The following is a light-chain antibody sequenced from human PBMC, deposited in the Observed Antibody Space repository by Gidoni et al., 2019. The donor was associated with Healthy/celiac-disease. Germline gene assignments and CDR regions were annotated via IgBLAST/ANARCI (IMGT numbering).Light chain of an antibody. J-gene: IGKJ4*01. CDR1: QSVSSN. Sequence: EIGMTQSPATLSVSPGERATLSCRASQSVSSNFAWYQQKPGQAPRLLIYGASTRATGIPARFSGSGSGTEFTLTISSLQSEDFAVYSCQQYNNWLTFGGGTKVEIK. CDR3: QQYNNWLT. V-gene: IGKV3-15*01. CDR2: GAS.